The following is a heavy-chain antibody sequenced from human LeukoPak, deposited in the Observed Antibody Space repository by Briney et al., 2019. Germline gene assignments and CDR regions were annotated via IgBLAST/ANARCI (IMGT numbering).Heavy chain of an antibody. D-gene: IGHD1-7*01. V-gene: IGHV3-33*01. J-gene: IGHJ5*02. CDR3: VRGVGVSRFNYLDP. Sequence: PGGSLRLSRAASGFTFSSSGMHWGRQAPGKGLEWVAVIWYDASNKYYADSVKGRFTISRDNSKNTLYLHMNSLRDDDTAVYYCVRGVGVSRFNYLDPWGQGTLVIVSS. CDR1: GFTFSSSG. CDR2: IWYDASNK.